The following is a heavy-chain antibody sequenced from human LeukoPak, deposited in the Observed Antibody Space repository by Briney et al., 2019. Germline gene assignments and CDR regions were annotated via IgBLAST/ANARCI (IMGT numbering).Heavy chain of an antibody. CDR3: ARGAPYYSDY. CDR2: IYYSGST. Sequence: SETLSLTCTVSSSSISSGGYYWSWIRQHPGKGLEWIGYIYYSGSTYYNPSLKSRVTMSVDSSKNQFSLKLSSVTAADTAVYYCARGAPYYSDYWGQGTLVTVSS. J-gene: IGHJ4*02. V-gene: IGHV4-31*03. CDR1: SSSISSGGYY.